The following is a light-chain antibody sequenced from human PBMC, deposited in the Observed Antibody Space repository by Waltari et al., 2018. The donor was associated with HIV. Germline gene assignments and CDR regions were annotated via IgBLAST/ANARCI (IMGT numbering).Light chain of an antibody. Sequence: QSALPQPASVSASPGQSITISCTGTRSDLGNYDLVSWYQHRPGKAPKLMIYEVNKWPSGVSNRFSGSKSGITASLTISGLQAEDEADYYCCSYVTTGTWVFGGGTKLTVL. J-gene: IGLJ3*02. CDR3: CSYVTTGTWV. CDR2: EVN. CDR1: RSDLGNYDL. V-gene: IGLV2-23*02.